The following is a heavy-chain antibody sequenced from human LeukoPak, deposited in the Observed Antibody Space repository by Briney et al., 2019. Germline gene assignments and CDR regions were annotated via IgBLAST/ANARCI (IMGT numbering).Heavy chain of an antibody. Sequence: ASVKVSCKASGYTFTSYDINWVRQATGQGLEWIGWMNPNSGNTGYAQKFQGRVTMTRNTSISTAYMELSSLRSEDTAVYYCARGSRTSSTSCYYQVWGQGTLVTVSS. J-gene: IGHJ4*02. V-gene: IGHV1-8*01. D-gene: IGHD2-2*01. CDR1: GYTFTSYD. CDR3: ARGSRTSSTSCYYQV. CDR2: MNPNSGNT.